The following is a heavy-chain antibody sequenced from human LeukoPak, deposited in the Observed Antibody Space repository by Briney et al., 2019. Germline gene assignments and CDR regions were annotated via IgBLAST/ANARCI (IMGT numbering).Heavy chain of an antibody. CDR1: GGSISRSSYY. J-gene: IGHJ3*02. Sequence: SETLSLTCTVSGGSISRSSYYWGWIRQPPGKGLEWIGSIYYSGSTYYNPSLKSRVTISVDTSKNQFSLKLGSVTAADAAVYYCASDWTNAFDIWGQGTMVTVSP. CDR3: ASDWTNAFDI. CDR2: IYYSGST. V-gene: IGHV4-39*01. D-gene: IGHD3-9*01.